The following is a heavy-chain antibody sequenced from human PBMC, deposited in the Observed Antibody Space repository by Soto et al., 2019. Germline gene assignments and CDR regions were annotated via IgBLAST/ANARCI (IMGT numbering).Heavy chain of an antibody. CDR3: ARDKRFLEWLLAPHYYYGMDV. Sequence: PGVSMKISCKGAGYRFTSYLISLVRKMPGKGLEWMGRIDPSDSYTDYSPSFQGHVTISADKSISTAYLQWSSLKASDTAMYYCARDKRFLEWLLAPHYYYGMDVWGQGTTVTVSS. V-gene: IGHV5-10-1*01. CDR1: GYRFTSYL. CDR2: IDPSDSYT. J-gene: IGHJ6*02. D-gene: IGHD3-3*01.